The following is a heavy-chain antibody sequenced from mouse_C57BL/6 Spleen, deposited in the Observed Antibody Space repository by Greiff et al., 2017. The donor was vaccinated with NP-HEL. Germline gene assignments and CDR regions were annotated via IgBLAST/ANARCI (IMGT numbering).Heavy chain of an antibody. J-gene: IGHJ3*01. CDR3: ASYDLAWFAY. CDR1: GYSFTGYY. CDR2: INPSTGGT. Sequence: EVQLQQSGPELVKPGASVKISCKASGYSFTGYYMNWVKQSPEKSLEWIGEINPSTGGTTYNQKFKAKATLTVDKSSSTAYMQLKSLTSEDSAVYYCASYDLAWFAYWGQGTLVTVSA. V-gene: IGHV1-42*01. D-gene: IGHD2-3*01.